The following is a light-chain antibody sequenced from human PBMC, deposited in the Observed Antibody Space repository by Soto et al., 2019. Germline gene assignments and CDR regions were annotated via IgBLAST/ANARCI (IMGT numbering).Light chain of an antibody. CDR1: QSVSSD. J-gene: IGKJ2*01. CDR3: QPYTNWLPQTYT. Sequence: EIVLTQSPATLSVSPGGGATLSCRASQSVSSDLAWYHQKPGQAPRLLIYRASTRATGIPDRFSGSGSGTEFSLTIGSLQSEDFGVYYCQPYTNWLPQTYTFGHETKLEIK. V-gene: IGKV3-15*01. CDR2: RAS.